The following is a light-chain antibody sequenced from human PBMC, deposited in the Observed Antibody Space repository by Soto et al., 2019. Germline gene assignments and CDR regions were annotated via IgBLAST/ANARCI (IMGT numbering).Light chain of an antibody. CDR1: SSDVGGYNY. V-gene: IGLV2-8*01. J-gene: IGLJ1*01. Sequence: QSVLTQPPSASGSPGQSISISCTGTSSDVGGYNYVSWYQQHPGKAPKLMIYQVNKRPSGVPDRFFGSKSGNTASLTVSGLQADDEADYYSGSYVGLNNYVSGTGTKLTVL. CDR2: QVN. CDR3: GSYVGLNNYV.